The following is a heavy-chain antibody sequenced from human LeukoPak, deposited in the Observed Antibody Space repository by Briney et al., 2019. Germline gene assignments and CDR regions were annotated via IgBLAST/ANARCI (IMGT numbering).Heavy chain of an antibody. CDR3: ARGRRQLVRCFDY. J-gene: IGHJ4*02. V-gene: IGHV4-34*01. CDR1: GGSFSGYY. CDR2: INHSGST. D-gene: IGHD6-6*01. Sequence: SETLSLTCAVYGGSFSGYYWSWIRQPPGKGLEWIGEINHSGSTNYNPSLKSRVTISVDTSKNQFSLKLSSVTAADTAVYYCARGRRQLVRCFDYWGQGTLVTVSS.